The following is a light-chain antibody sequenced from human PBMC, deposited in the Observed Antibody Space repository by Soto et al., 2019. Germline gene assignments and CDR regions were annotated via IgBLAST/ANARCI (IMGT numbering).Light chain of an antibody. J-gene: IGLJ1*01. Sequence: QSALAQPASVPGSPGQSITISCTGASGYVGTYSLVSWYQQHPGKAPKVVIYEGHKRPSGVPDRFSGSTSVNKASLTISGLQTDDEADYYCCLYVGATTYVLGTGTKVTVL. CDR1: SGYVGTYSL. V-gene: IGLV2-23*01. CDR3: CLYVGATTYV. CDR2: EGH.